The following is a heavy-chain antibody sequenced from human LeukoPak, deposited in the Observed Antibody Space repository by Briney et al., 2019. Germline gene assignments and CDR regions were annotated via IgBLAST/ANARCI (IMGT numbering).Heavy chain of an antibody. CDR1: GYTFTSYG. V-gene: IGHV1-18*04. CDR2: ISAYNGNT. D-gene: IGHD3-9*01. CDR3: ARDILTGYSTNWFDP. Sequence: ASVKVSCKASGYTFTSYGISWVRQAPGQGLEWMGWISAYNGNTNYAQKLQGRVTMTTDTSTSTAYMELRSLRSDDTAVYYCARDILTGYSTNWFDPWGQGTLVTVCS. J-gene: IGHJ5*02.